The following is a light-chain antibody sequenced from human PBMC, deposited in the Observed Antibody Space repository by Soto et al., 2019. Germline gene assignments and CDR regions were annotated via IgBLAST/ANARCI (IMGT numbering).Light chain of an antibody. CDR1: QSSSSS. Sequence: DIQMTQSPSSLSASVGDRVTITCRASQSSSSSLNWYQQKPGKAPKLLIYAASSLQSGVPSRFSGSGSGTDFTLTISSLQPEDFATYYCQQSYSTLITFGQGTRLEIK. CDR2: AAS. V-gene: IGKV1-39*01. CDR3: QQSYSTLIT. J-gene: IGKJ5*01.